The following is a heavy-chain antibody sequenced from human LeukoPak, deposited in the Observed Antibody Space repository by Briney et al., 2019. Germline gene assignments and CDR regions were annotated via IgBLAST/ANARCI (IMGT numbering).Heavy chain of an antibody. CDR1: GFTFSSYS. CDR3: ARAPGIYYYYGMDV. V-gene: IGHV3-21*01. CDR2: ISSSSSYI. D-gene: IGHD3-10*01. J-gene: IGHJ6*04. Sequence: PGGSLRLSCAASGFTFSSYSMNWVRQAPGKGLEWVSSISSSSSYIYYADSVKGRFTISRDNAKNSLYLQMNSLRAEDTAVYYCARAPGIYYYYGMDVWGKGTTVTVSS.